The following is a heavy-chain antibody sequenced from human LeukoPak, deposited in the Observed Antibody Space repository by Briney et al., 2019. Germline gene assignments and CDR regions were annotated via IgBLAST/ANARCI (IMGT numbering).Heavy chain of an antibody. V-gene: IGHV3-7*01. J-gene: IGHJ4*02. CDR2: IKQDGSEK. CDR3: SKEKSTVLTPGVDY. D-gene: IGHD4-23*01. Sequence: PGGSLRLSCAASGFTFSSYWMSWVRQAPGKGLEWVANIKQDGSEKYYVDSVKGRFTISRDNAKNSLYLQMNSLRAEDTAVYYCSKEKSTVLTPGVDYWGQGALVTVSS. CDR1: GFTFSSYW.